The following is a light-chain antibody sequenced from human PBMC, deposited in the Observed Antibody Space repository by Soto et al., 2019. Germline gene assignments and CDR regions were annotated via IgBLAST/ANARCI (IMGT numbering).Light chain of an antibody. CDR3: ISYTDRQSYL. J-gene: IGLJ1*01. Sequence: ALTQPASVSGSPGQSITISCSGTSSDIGSYDHVAWYQQFPGKSPKLIIYAVSDRPSGVSDRFSGSKSGISASLTISGLQTEDEADYYCISYTDRQSYLFGTGTKATVL. V-gene: IGLV2-14*03. CDR2: AVS. CDR1: SSDIGSYDH.